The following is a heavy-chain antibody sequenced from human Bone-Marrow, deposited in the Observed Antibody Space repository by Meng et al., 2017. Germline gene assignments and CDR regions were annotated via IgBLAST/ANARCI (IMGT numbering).Heavy chain of an antibody. CDR3: ARLLDYYDSSGYYGDFDY. V-gene: IGHV3-11*01. CDR2: ISSSGSTI. D-gene: IGHD3-22*01. Sequence: GESLKISCAASGFTFSDYYMSWIRQAPGKGLEWVSYISSSGSTIYDADSVKGRFTISRGNAKNSLYLQMNILRAEDTAVYYCARLLDYYDSSGYYGDFDYWGQGTLVTVSS. CDR1: GFTFSDYY. J-gene: IGHJ4*02.